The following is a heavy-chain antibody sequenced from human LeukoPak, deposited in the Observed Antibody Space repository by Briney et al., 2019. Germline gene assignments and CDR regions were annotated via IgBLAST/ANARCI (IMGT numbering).Heavy chain of an antibody. V-gene: IGHV3-23*01. J-gene: IGHJ4*02. CDR1: GFTFSTYG. D-gene: IGHD3-10*01. Sequence: PGGSLRLSCAASGFTFSTYGMSWVRQAPGKGLEWVSGISGSGGSTYYADSVKGRFSISRDKSKNTLYLQMDSLRAEDTAVYYCAKSLIWFGELFGDFDYWGQGTLVTVSS. CDR2: ISGSGGST. CDR3: AKSLIWFGELFGDFDY.